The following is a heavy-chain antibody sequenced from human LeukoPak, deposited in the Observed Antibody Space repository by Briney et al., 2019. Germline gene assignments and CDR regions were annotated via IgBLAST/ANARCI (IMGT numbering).Heavy chain of an antibody. CDR1: GYTFTGYY. D-gene: IGHD3-22*01. V-gene: IGHV1-2*02. J-gene: IGHJ4*02. Sequence: ASVKVSCKASGYTFTGYYIHWVRQAPGQGLEWMVWINPNSGGTNYAQKFQGRVTMTRDTSISTAYMELSRLRSDDTAVYYCARGDPTYYYDSSGNEYWGQGTLVTVSS. CDR2: INPNSGGT. CDR3: ARGDPTYYYDSSGNEY.